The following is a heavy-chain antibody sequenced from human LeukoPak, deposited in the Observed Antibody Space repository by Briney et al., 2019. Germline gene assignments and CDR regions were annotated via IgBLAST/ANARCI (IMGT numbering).Heavy chain of an antibody. CDR2: IYYSGNT. V-gene: IGHV4-39*07. J-gene: IGHJ3*02. CDR3: ARDKGYYDSSGYLKAFDI. Sequence: SETLSLTCIVSGGSISSTTYYWGWIRQPPGKRLEWIGSIYYSGNTYYNPSLKSRVTISVDTSKNQFSLKLSSVTAADTAMYYCARDKGYYDSSGYLKAFDIWGQGTMVTVSS. D-gene: IGHD3-22*01. CDR1: GGSISSTTYY.